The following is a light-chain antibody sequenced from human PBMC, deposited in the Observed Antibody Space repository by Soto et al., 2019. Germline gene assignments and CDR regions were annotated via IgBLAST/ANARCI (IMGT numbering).Light chain of an antibody. Sequence: DIQMTQSPSTLYASVGDRVTITCRASQSISSWLAWYQQKPGKAPKLLIYDASSLESGVPSRFSGSGSGTEFTLTISSLQPDDFATYYCQQYKSYSGTFGQGTKVEIK. CDR2: DAS. CDR1: QSISSW. CDR3: QQYKSYSGT. V-gene: IGKV1-5*01. J-gene: IGKJ1*01.